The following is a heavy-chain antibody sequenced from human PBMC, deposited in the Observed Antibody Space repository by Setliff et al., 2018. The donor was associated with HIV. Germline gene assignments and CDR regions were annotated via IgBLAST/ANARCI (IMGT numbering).Heavy chain of an antibody. CDR3: ARDRPRGGGSLDAFDI. V-gene: IGHV3-21*01. Sequence: GGSLRLSCAASGFTFSSYAMIWVRQAPGKGLEWVSAISGSSGSTIYYADSVKGRFTISRDNAKNSLYLQMNSLRAEDTAVYYCARDRPRGGGSLDAFDIWGQGTMVTVSS. CDR2: ISGSSGSTI. D-gene: IGHD1-26*01. J-gene: IGHJ3*02. CDR1: GFTFSSYA.